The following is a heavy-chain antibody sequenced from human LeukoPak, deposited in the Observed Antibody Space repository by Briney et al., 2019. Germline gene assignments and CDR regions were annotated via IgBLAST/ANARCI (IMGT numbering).Heavy chain of an antibody. CDR3: ASHRQQLVPAPFNWFDP. V-gene: IGHV4-34*01. CDR1: GGFFSGYY. D-gene: IGHD6-6*01. J-gene: IGHJ5*02. Sequence: SETLSLTCAVYGGFFSGYYWSWIRQPPGKGLEWIGEINHSGSTNYNPSLKSRVTISVDTSKNQFSLKLSSVTAADTAVYYCASHRQQLVPAPFNWFDPWGQGTLVTVSS. CDR2: INHSGST.